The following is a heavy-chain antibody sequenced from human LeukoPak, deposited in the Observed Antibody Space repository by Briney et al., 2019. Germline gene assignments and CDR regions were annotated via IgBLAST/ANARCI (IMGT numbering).Heavy chain of an antibody. V-gene: IGHV3-21*04. D-gene: IGHD5-18*01. J-gene: IGHJ4*02. CDR3: AKRIQSAMATGY. Sequence: GGSLRLSCEASGFTFSSYSMNWVRQAPGKGLEWVSSISSSSGYIYYADSVKGRFTISRDNAKNSLYLQMNGLRAEDTAVYYCAKRIQSAMATGYWGQGTLVTVSS. CDR2: ISSSSGYI. CDR1: GFTFSSYS.